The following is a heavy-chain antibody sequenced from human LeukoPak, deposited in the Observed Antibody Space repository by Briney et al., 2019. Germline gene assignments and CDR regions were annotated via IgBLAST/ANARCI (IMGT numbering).Heavy chain of an antibody. D-gene: IGHD6-19*01. CDR3: AREKEQWLDDAFDI. J-gene: IGHJ3*02. V-gene: IGHV3-7*01. CDR2: IKQDGSEK. Sequence: GGSPRLSCAASGFTFSSYAMSWVRQAPGKGLEWVANIKQDGSEKYYVDSVKGRFTISRDNAKNSLYLQMNSLRAEDTAVYYCAREKEQWLDDAFDIWGQGTMVTVSS. CDR1: GFTFSSYA.